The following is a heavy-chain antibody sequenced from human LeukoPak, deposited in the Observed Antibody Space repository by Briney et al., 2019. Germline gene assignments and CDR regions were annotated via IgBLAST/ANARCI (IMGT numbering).Heavy chain of an antibody. D-gene: IGHD3-9*01. V-gene: IGHV1-69*13. J-gene: IGHJ6*02. CDR2: IIPIFGTA. Sequence: SVKVSCKASGYTFTGYYMHWVRQAPGQGLEWMGGIIPIFGTANYAQKFQGRVTITADESTSTAYMELSSLRSEDTAVYYCARGAVPTLLRYFDWSLYYYGMDVWGQGTTVTVSS. CDR1: GYTFTGYY. CDR3: ARGAVPTLLRYFDWSLYYYGMDV.